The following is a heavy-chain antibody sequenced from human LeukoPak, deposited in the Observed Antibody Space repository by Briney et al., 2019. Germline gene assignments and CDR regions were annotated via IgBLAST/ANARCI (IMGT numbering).Heavy chain of an antibody. J-gene: IGHJ3*02. CDR1: GGSMSSHY. CDR2: ISYIGST. D-gene: IGHD1-1*01. V-gene: IGHV4-59*11. Sequence: PSETLSLTCTVSGGSMSSHYWSWIRQPPGKGLEWLGYISYIGSTNYSPSLKSRVTISVDTSKNQFSLRLSSVTAADTAVYFCAGDQLAPNALNIWGQGTMVSVSS. CDR3: AGDQLAPNALNI.